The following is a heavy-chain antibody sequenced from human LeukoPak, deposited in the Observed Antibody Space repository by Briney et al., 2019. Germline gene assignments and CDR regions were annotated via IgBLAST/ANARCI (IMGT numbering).Heavy chain of an antibody. J-gene: IGHJ4*02. V-gene: IGHV1-46*01. CDR3: ARAGGYCGRISCPYYFDY. D-gene: IGHD2-15*01. Sequence: ASVKVSCKASGDTFINDYIHWVRQAPGQGLEWMGVSNPGGGATTYAQKFQGRVTMTRNTSISTAYMELSSLRSEDTAVYYCARAGGYCGRISCPYYFDYWGQGSLVAVSS. CDR2: SNPGGGAT. CDR1: GDTFINDY.